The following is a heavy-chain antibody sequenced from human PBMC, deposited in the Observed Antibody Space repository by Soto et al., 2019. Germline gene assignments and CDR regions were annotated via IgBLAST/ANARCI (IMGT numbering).Heavy chain of an antibody. CDR1: GFTFSSYG. CDR2: IWYDGSNK. V-gene: IGHV3-33*01. CDR3: ARGSYGDYVIDY. D-gene: IGHD4-17*01. J-gene: IGHJ4*02. Sequence: GGSLRLSCAASGFTFSSYGMHWVRQAPGKGLEWVAVIWYDGSNKYYADSVKGRFTISRDNSKNTLYLQMNSLRAEDTAVYYCARGSYGDYVIDYWGQGTLVTVS.